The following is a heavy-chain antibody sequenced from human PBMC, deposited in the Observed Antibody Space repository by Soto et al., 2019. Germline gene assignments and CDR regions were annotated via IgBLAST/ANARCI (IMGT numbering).Heavy chain of an antibody. Sequence: LRLSCAASGFTFSSYWMHWVRKAPGKGLVWVSRIKTDGTDTHYADSVKGRFTISRDNAKNTLYLQMNSLRGEDTAVYYCARPRTSDWAYAMWGQGTMVTVSS. CDR3: ARPRTSDWAYAM. V-gene: IGHV3-74*01. J-gene: IGHJ3*02. D-gene: IGHD3-9*01. CDR2: IKTDGTDT. CDR1: GFTFSSYW.